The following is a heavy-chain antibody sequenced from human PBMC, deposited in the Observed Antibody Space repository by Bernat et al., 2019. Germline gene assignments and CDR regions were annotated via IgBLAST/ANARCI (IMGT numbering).Heavy chain of an antibody. D-gene: IGHD2-2*03. CDR1: GFTFSSYA. CDR3: ARDGYCSSTSCYPSLYYYYYMDV. Sequence: QVQLVESGGGVVQPGRSLRLSCAASGFTFSSYAMHWVRQAPGKGLEWVAVISYDGSNKYYADSVKGRFTIYRDNSKNTLYLQMNSLRAEDTAVYYCARDGYCSSTSCYPSLYYYYYMDVWGKGTTVTVSS. CDR2: ISYDGSNK. J-gene: IGHJ6*03. V-gene: IGHV3-30*01.